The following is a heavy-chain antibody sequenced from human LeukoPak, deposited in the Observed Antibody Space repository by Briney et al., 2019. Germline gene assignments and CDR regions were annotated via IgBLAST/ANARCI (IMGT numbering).Heavy chain of an antibody. CDR2: IYYSGST. D-gene: IGHD6-6*01. J-gene: IGHJ4*02. Sequence: PSETLSLTCTVSGGSISSGGYYWSWIRQHPGKGLEWIGYIYYSGSTYYNPSLKSRVTISVDTSKNQLSLKLSSVTAADTAVYYCARQAARLYFDYWGQGTLVTVSS. V-gene: IGHV4-31*03. CDR3: ARQAARLYFDY. CDR1: GGSISSGGYY.